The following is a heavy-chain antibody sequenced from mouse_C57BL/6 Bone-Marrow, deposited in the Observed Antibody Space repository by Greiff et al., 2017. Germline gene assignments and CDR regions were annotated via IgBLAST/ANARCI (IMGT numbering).Heavy chain of an antibody. CDR3: ARMDYYGSLDY. CDR1: GYTFTSYW. CDR2: IDPSDSYT. D-gene: IGHD1-1*01. J-gene: IGHJ2*01. V-gene: IGHV1-69*01. Sequence: QVQLQQPGAELVMPGASVKLSCKASGYTFTSYWMHWVKQRPGQGLEWIGEIDPSDSYTNYNQKFKGKSTLTVDKSSSTAYRQLSSLTSEDSAVYYCARMDYYGSLDYWGQGTTLTVSS.